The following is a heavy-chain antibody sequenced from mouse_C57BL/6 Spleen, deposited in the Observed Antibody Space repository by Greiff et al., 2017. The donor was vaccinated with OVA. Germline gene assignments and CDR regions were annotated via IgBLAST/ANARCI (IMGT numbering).Heavy chain of an antibody. CDR1: GYTFTDHY. J-gene: IGHJ2*01. CDR3: VFITTVDFDY. D-gene: IGHD1-1*01. V-gene: IGHV1-19*01. Sequence: EVQLQQSGPVLVKPGASVKMSCKASGYTFTDHYMNWVKQSHGKSLEWIGVINPYNGGTSYNQKFKGKATLTVDKSSSTAYMELNSLTSEDSAVYYCVFITTVDFDYWGQGTTLTVSS. CDR2: INPYNGGT.